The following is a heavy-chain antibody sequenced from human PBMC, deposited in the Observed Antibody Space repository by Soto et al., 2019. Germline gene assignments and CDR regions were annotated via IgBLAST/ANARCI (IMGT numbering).Heavy chain of an antibody. Sequence: VGSLRLSCAASGFTFSNAWMSWVRQAPGKGLEWVGRIKSKTDGGTTDYAAPVKGRFTISRDDSKNTLYLQMNSLKTEDTAVYYCTTAATGNVLLWFGELLNPMDVWGQGTTVTVS. CDR3: TTAATGNVLLWFGELLNPMDV. CDR2: IKSKTDGGTT. V-gene: IGHV3-15*01. J-gene: IGHJ6*02. CDR1: GFTFSNAW. D-gene: IGHD3-10*01.